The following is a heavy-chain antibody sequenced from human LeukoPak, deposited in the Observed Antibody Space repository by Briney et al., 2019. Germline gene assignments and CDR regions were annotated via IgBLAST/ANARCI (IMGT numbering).Heavy chain of an antibody. CDR2: INSDGSST. V-gene: IGHV3-74*01. D-gene: IGHD6-19*01. CDR3: ASPPSSVAPFDY. J-gene: IGHJ4*02. Sequence: GGFLRLSCAASGFTFSTYSMNWVRQAPGKGLVWVSRINSDGSSTSYADSVKGRFTISRDNAKNTLYLQMNSLRAEDTAVYYCASPPSSVAPFDYWGQGTLVTVSS. CDR1: GFTFSTYS.